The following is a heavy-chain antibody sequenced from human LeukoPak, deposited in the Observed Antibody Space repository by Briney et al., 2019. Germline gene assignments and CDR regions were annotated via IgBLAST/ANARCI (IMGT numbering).Heavy chain of an antibody. Sequence: SETLSLTCAVSAHSISSSYYWGWIRQAPGKGLEWIGNIHHTGTTYYNPSLKSRVTISLDASKNQFSLRLPSVTAADTAVYYCARDLSGGTFDYWGQGTLATVSS. V-gene: IGHV4-38-2*02. CDR2: IHHTGTT. D-gene: IGHD1-14*01. CDR3: ARDLSGGTFDY. J-gene: IGHJ4*02. CDR1: AHSISSSYY.